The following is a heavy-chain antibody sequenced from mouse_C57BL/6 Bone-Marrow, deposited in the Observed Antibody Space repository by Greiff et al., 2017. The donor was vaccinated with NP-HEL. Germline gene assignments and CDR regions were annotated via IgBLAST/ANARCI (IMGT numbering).Heavy chain of an antibody. Sequence: EVKLEESGGGLVQPGGSMKLSCVASGFTFSNYWMNWVRQSPEKGLEWVAQIRLKSDNYATHYAESVKGRFTISRDDSKSSVYLQMNNLRAEDTGIYYCTDGGSTVEGTWFAYWGQGTLVTVSA. V-gene: IGHV6-3*01. CDR1: GFTFSNYW. D-gene: IGHD1-1*01. J-gene: IGHJ3*01. CDR3: TDGGSTVEGTWFAY. CDR2: IRLKSDNYAT.